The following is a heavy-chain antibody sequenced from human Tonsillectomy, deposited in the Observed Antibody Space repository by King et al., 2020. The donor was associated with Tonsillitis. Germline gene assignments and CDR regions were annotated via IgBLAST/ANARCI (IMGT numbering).Heavy chain of an antibody. D-gene: IGHD2-15*01. CDR2: IKHDGGDK. CDR1: GFTFSNYW. J-gene: IGHJ4*02. CDR3: AREGSCSGGGCHSGLVY. Sequence: VQLVESGGGLVQRGGSLRLSCAASGFTFSNYWMSWVRQAPGKGPEWVANIKHDGGDKYYVDSVKGRFTISRDTAKNSLYLQMNSLRGEDTAVYYCAREGSCSGGGCHSGLVYWGQGTLVTVSS. V-gene: IGHV3-7*03.